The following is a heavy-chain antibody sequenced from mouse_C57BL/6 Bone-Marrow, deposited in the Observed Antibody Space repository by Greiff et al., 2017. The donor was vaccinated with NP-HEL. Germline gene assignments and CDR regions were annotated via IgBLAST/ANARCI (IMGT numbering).Heavy chain of an antibody. Sequence: EVMLVESGGGLVQPGGSLKLSCAASGFTFSDYYMYWVRQTPEKRLEWVAYISTGGGSTYYPDTVKGRFTISRDNAKNTLYLQMSRLKSEDTAMYYCARHKPHYYGSSYGYFDVWGTGTTVTVSS. CDR2: ISTGGGST. CDR1: GFTFSDYY. V-gene: IGHV5-12*01. CDR3: ARHKPHYYGSSYGYFDV. D-gene: IGHD1-1*01. J-gene: IGHJ1*03.